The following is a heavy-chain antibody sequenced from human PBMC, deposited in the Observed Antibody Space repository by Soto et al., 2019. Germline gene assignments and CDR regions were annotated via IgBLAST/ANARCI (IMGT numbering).Heavy chain of an antibody. CDR1: GGSVRSGGFY. Sequence: SETLSLTCTVSGGSVRSGGFYWSWIRQPPGKGLEWIGYIYYTGTTNYNPSLKSRVTISVDTSKNQFSLKLRSVTPADTAVFYCARTYDYGDTIGFDYRGRGTLVPVSS. V-gene: IGHV4-61*08. CDR2: IYYTGTT. J-gene: IGHJ4*02. CDR3: ARTYDYGDTIGFDY. D-gene: IGHD4-17*01.